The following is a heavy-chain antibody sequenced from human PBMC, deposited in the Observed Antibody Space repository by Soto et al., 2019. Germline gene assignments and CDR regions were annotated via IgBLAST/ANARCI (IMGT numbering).Heavy chain of an antibody. J-gene: IGHJ5*02. D-gene: IGHD3-3*01. Sequence: QVQLVQSGAEVKKPGSSVNVSCKTSGGTFGNSAVTWVRQAPGQGLEWMGGIVPMFGTANYAQKFQGRVRITADESTSTAYMELTSMRSDDTAVYYCARDGDPEYAFWSGPLGGGRFDPWGQGTQVTVSS. CDR3: ARDGDPEYAFWSGPLGGGRFDP. V-gene: IGHV1-69*12. CDR2: IVPMFGTA. CDR1: GGTFGNSA.